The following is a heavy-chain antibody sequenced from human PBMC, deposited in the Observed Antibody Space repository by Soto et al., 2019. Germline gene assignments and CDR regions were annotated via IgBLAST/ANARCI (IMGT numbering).Heavy chain of an antibody. V-gene: IGHV1-69*01. D-gene: IGHD3-10*01. J-gene: IGHJ6*02. CDR1: GDTFKNCV. CDR3: AAELGFGKLSVV. Sequence: QVQVVQSGVEVRRPGSSVKVSCKASGDTFKNCVISWVRQAPGQGLEWMGGIIPLFGTTDFAQRFQGRLTSTTDESTTTADMELSRLRAEDTATYYGAAELGFGKLSVVWGQGTTVIVSS. CDR2: IIPLFGTT.